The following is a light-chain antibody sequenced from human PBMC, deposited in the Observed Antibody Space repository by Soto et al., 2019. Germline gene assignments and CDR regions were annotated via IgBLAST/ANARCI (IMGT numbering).Light chain of an antibody. Sequence: HSSFTLSLSRGARATLSCRASERIYSAYLAWYQQKPGQAPRLLIYGASTRAIGIPARFSGSGSGTEFTLTISSLQSEDFAVYYCQQYNNWPPTFGQGTRLEI. V-gene: IGKV3-15*01. CDR2: GAS. J-gene: IGKJ5*01. CDR3: QQYNNWPPT. CDR1: ERIYSAY.